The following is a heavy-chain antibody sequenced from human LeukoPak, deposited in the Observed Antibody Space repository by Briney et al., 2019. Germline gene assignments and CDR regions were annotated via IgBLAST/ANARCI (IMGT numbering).Heavy chain of an antibody. J-gene: IGHJ5*02. D-gene: IGHD3-3*01. CDR1: GGSISSSNYY. CDR3: ARVLVSDMLTQDWFDP. Sequence: SETLSLTCSVSGGSISSSNYYWAWIRQPPGTGPEWIGTIYYSGSTYHNPSLKSRVTISVDTSKNQFSLKLSSVTAADTAVYYCARVLVSDMLTQDWFDPWGQGTLVTVSS. CDR2: IYYSGST. V-gene: IGHV4-39*07.